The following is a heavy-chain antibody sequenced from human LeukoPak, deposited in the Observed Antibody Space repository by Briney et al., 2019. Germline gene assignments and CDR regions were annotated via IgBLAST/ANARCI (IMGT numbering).Heavy chain of an antibody. CDR1: GFTFSSYS. V-gene: IGHV3-21*04. CDR3: ARGNGNPDYYYYMDV. D-gene: IGHD1-14*01. CDR2: ISSSSSYI. Sequence: GGSLRLSCAASGFTFSSYSMNWVRQAPGKGLEWVSSISSSSSYIYYADSVKGRFTISRDNAKNSLYLQVNSLRAEDTALYYCARGNGNPDYYYYMDVWGKGTTVTVSS. J-gene: IGHJ6*03.